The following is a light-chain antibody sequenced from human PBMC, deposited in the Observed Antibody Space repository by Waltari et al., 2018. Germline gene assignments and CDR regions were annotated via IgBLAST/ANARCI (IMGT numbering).Light chain of an antibody. V-gene: IGKV3-15*01. J-gene: IGKJ1*01. CDR1: QSVSIN. Sequence: EIVMTQSPVTLSVSPGERATLSCSASQSVSINLAWYQQKPGQAPRLLIYAASTRATDVPARFSGSGSGTEFTLTISSLQSEDFAVYYCQHYNNWPPGTTFGQGTKLEIK. CDR3: QHYNNWPPGTT. CDR2: AAS.